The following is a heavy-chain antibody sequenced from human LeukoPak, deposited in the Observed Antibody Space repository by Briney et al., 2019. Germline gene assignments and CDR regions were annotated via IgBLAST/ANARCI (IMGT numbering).Heavy chain of an antibody. D-gene: IGHD5-18*01. CDR1: GGSISSYY. CDR3: ARDTAFDY. Sequence: PSETLSLTCTVSGGSISSYYWSWLRQPPGKGLEWVSSISSSSSYIYYADSVKGRFTISRDNAKNSLYLQMNSLRAEDTAVYYCARDTAFDYWGQGTLVTVSS. J-gene: IGHJ4*02. CDR2: ISSSSSYI. V-gene: IGHV3-21*01.